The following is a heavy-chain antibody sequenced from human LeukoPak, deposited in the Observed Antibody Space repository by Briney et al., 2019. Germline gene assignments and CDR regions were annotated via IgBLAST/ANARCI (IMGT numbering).Heavy chain of an antibody. CDR1: GYTFTNYA. V-gene: IGHV7-4-1*02. Sequence: ASVKVSCKASGYTFTNYAVNWVRQAPGQGLEWMGWITTNTGDPTYAQGFTGRFAFSLDTSVSTTYLQISSLKADDTAVYYCARDGAKLDYWGQGTLVTVSS. CDR3: ARDGAKLDY. J-gene: IGHJ4*02. CDR2: ITTNTGDP.